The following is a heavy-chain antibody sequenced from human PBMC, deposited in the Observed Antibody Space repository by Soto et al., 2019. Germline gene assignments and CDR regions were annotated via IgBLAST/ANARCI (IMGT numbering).Heavy chain of an antibody. CDR3: AKHEAGSDYYYGMDV. Sequence: GGSLRLSCAASGFTFSSYAMSWVRQAPGKGLEWVSAISGSGGSTYYADSVKGRFTISRDNSKNTLYLQMNSLRAEDTAVYYCAKHEAGSDYYYGMDVWGQGTTVTVSS. CDR2: ISGSGGST. CDR1: GFTFSSYA. D-gene: IGHD6-19*01. V-gene: IGHV3-23*01. J-gene: IGHJ6*02.